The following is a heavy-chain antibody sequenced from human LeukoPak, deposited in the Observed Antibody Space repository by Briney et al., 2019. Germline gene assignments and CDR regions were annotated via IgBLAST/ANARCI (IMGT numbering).Heavy chain of an antibody. Sequence: GGSLRLSCAASGFSFSNAWMSCVLQAQGQGLQWVVRIKSKAHGGATDYAAPVKGRFTISRDDSRETVDLQIDSLKTEDSAVDYYTTDPLFTQPELDCGGQGTLVAVSS. V-gene: IGHV3-15*01. CDR3: TTDPLFTQPELDC. J-gene: IGHJ4*02. CDR1: GFSFSNAW. CDR2: IKSKAHGGAT. D-gene: IGHD5-18*01.